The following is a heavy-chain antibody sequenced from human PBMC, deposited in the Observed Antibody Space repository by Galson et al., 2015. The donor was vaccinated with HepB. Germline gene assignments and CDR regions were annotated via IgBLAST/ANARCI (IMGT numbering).Heavy chain of an antibody. Sequence: SVKVSCKASGYAFTNHYMHWVRQAPGQGLEWMGIIRPGGGVTNYAQKFQGGITVTRDTSTTTVYMELGSLRPDDTAVYYCARDRDGSGSYNGYDCWGQGTLVTVSA. CDR1: GYAFTNHY. CDR3: ARDRDGSGSYNGYDC. D-gene: IGHD6-19*01. J-gene: IGHJ4*02. CDR2: IRPGGGVT. V-gene: IGHV1-46*01.